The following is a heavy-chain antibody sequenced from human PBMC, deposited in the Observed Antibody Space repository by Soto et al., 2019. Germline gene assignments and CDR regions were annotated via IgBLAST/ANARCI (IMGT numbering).Heavy chain of an antibody. CDR3: VKVYCSSTSCYLRYFDY. CDR2: ISSNGGST. Sequence: GVSLRLSCSASGFTFSSYAMHWVRQAPGKGLEYVSAISSNGGSTYYADSVKGRFTISRDNPKNTLYLQMSSLRAEDTAVYYCVKVYCSSTSCYLRYFDYWGQGTLVTVSS. D-gene: IGHD2-2*01. V-gene: IGHV3-64D*06. CDR1: GFTFSSYA. J-gene: IGHJ4*02.